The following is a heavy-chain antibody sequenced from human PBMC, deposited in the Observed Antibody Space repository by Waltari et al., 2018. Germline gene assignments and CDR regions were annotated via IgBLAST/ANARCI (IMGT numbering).Heavy chain of an antibody. CDR1: GYTFTSYG. CDR2: ISAYNGNT. D-gene: IGHD1-26*01. J-gene: IGHJ3*02. CDR3: ARDSGSYYRPDAFDI. Sequence: QVQLVQSGAEVKKPGASVKVSCKASGYTFTSYGISWVRQAPGQGLEWMGWISAYNGNTKYAQKLQGRVTMTTDTSTSTAYMGLRGLRSDDTAVYYCARDSGSYYRPDAFDIWGQGTMVTVSS. V-gene: IGHV1-18*01.